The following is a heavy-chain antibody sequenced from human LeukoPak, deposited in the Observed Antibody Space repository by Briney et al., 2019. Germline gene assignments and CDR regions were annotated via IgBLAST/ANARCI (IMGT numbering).Heavy chain of an antibody. J-gene: IGHJ4*02. CDR3: ARASHDSYYDSSGYHGYYFNY. D-gene: IGHD3-22*01. CDR2: IYYSGST. Sequence: SETLSLTCAVSGGSISSGGYSWSWIRQPPGKGLEWIGYIYYSGSTYYNPSLKSRVTISVDTSKNQFSLKLSSVTAADTAVYYCARASHDSYYDSSGYHGYYFNYWGQGTLVTVSS. CDR1: GGSISSGGYS. V-gene: IGHV4-30-2*05.